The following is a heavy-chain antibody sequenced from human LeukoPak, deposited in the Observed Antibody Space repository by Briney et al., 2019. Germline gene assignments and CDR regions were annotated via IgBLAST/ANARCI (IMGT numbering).Heavy chain of an antibody. Sequence: PGGSLRLSCAASGFTFSSYAMSWVRQAPGKGLEWVSAISGSGGSTYYADSVKGRFTISRDNSKNTLYLQMNSLRAEDTAVYYCAKESDIVVVVAATPVYFDYWGQGTLVTVSS. CDR1: GFTFSSYA. CDR2: ISGSGGST. D-gene: IGHD2-15*01. J-gene: IGHJ4*02. CDR3: AKESDIVVVVAATPVYFDY. V-gene: IGHV3-23*01.